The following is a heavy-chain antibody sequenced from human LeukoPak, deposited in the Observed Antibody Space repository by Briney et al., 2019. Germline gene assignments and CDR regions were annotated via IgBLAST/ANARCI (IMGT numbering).Heavy chain of an antibody. CDR2: IYTSGST. V-gene: IGHV4-4*07. D-gene: IGHD2-15*01. CDR1: GGSISSYY. J-gene: IGHJ3*02. CDR3: ARFPCSGDSCYSGIRAFDI. Sequence: SETLSLTCTVSGGSISSYYWSWIRQPAGKGLEWIGRIYTSGSTNYNPSLKSRVTISLDTSKNQFSLKLTSVTAADTAVYYCARFPCSGDSCYSGIRAFDIWGQGTMVTVSS.